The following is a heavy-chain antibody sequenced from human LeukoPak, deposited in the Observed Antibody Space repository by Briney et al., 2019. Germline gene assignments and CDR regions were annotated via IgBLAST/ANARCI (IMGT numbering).Heavy chain of an antibody. V-gene: IGHV3-23*01. CDR2: ITSSGGSS. CDR3: ATKAAPYYYDSSGYSGDAFDI. D-gene: IGHD3-22*01. Sequence: GSLSRSSAASAFTFSSNGMRRVPHAQGQGLEWVSAITSSGGSSYYAYSVRGRFTSSRAISTNTLDLHMNRLGAAAMAFCSCATKAAPYYYDSSGYSGDAFDIWGQGTMVTVSS. CDR1: AFTFSSNG. J-gene: IGHJ3*02.